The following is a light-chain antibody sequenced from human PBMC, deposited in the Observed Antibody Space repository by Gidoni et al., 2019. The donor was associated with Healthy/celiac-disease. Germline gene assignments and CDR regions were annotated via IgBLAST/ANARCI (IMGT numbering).Light chain of an antibody. CDR2: GNS. J-gene: IGLJ2*01. Sequence: QSVLTQPPSVSGAPGQRVTSPCTGSSSNIGAGYDVHWYQPLPGTAPKLLIYGNSNRPSGVPDRFSGSKSGTSASLAITGLQAEDEADYYCQSYDSSLSGLFGGGTKLTVL. CDR3: QSYDSSLSGL. CDR1: SSNIGAGYD. V-gene: IGLV1-40*01.